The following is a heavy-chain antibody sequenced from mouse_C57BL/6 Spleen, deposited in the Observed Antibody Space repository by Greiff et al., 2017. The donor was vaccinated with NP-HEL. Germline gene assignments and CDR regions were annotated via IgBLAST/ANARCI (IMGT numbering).Heavy chain of an antibody. D-gene: IGHD3-3*01. Sequence: VQLQQSGAELVKPGASVKMSCKASGYTFTSYWITWVKQRPGQGLEWIGDIYPGSGSTNYNEKFKSKATLTVDTSSSTAYMQLSSLTSEDSAVYYCARGGLVLGYYFDYWGQGTTLTVSS. V-gene: IGHV1-55*01. CDR2: IYPGSGST. J-gene: IGHJ2*01. CDR3: ARGGLVLGYYFDY. CDR1: GYTFTSYW.